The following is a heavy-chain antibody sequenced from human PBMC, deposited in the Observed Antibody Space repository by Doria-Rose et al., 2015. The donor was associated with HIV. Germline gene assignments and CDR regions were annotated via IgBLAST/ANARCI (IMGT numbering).Heavy chain of an antibody. D-gene: IGHD4-17*01. CDR1: GGSFRGDY. CDR3: ARGPSDFGDYVAFQH. CDR2: INHGGST. Sequence: QVQLQESGAGLLKPSETLSLTCAVYGGSFRGDYWPWVRPSPGTGLEWAGEINHGGSTNYNPTLKSRVTISLDMSKNQFPLKVTSVTAADTAVYYCARGPSDFGDYVAFQHWGQGTLVTVSS. J-gene: IGHJ1*01. V-gene: IGHV4-34*01.